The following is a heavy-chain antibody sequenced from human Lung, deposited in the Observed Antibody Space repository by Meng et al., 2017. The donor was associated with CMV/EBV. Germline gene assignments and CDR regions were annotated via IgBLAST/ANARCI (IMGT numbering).Heavy chain of an antibody. V-gene: IGHV4-34*01. CDR1: GGSFSGYY. J-gene: IGHJ5*02. D-gene: IGHD3-3*01. CDR3: ARRLRFLEWLLYLGWFEP. Sequence: SETLSLXCAVYGGSFSGYYWSWIRQPPGKGLEWIGEINHSGSTNYNPSLKSRVTISVDTSKNQFSLKLSSVTAADTAVYYCARRLRFLEWLLYLGWFEPWGQGTXVTGSS. CDR2: INHSGST.